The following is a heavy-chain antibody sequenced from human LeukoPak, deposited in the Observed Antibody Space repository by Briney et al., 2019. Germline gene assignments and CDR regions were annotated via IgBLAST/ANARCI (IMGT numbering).Heavy chain of an antibody. CDR1: GFTFSSYG. Sequence: PGRSLRLSCAASGFTFSSYGMHWVRQAPGKGLEWVAVISYDGSNKYYADSVKGRFTIFRDNSKNTLYLQMNSLRAEDTAVYYCAKDRWGQQLLYYFDYWGQGTLVTVSS. CDR3: AKDRWGQQLLYYFDY. D-gene: IGHD2-2*02. CDR2: ISYDGSNK. V-gene: IGHV3-30*18. J-gene: IGHJ4*02.